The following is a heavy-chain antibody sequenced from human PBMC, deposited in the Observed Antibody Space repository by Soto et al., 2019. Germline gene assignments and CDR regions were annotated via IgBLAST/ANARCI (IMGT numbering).Heavy chain of an antibody. Sequence: EVQLLASGGGLVQPGGSLRLSCAASGFTVSSYAMSWVRHAPGKGLEWVSAISGSGGSTYYADSVKGRFTISRDNSKHTPYLQMHCLSAEDTAVYYLAKARGYSSSWYHPSGMDYWCQGTLVTVSS. V-gene: IGHV3-23*01. J-gene: IGHJ4*02. CDR2: ISGSGGST. CDR3: AKARGYSSSWYHPSGMDY. D-gene: IGHD6-13*01. CDR1: GFTVSSYA.